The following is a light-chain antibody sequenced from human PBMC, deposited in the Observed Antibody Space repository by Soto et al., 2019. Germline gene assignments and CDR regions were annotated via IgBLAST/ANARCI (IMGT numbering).Light chain of an antibody. J-gene: IGKJ3*01. V-gene: IGKV3-20*01. CDR3: QQYGRSHFA. Sequence: EIVLTQSPGTLSLSPGERATLSCRASQSVSSSYLAWNQQKPGQAPRLLIYGASSRATGIPDRFSGSGSGTDFNLTISRLEPEVFAVYYCQQYGRSHFAFGPGTKVDI. CDR1: QSVSSSY. CDR2: GAS.